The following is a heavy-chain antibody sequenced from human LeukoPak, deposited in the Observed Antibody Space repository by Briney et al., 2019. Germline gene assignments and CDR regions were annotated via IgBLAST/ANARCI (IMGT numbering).Heavy chain of an antibody. D-gene: IGHD3-22*01. V-gene: IGHV5-51*01. CDR1: GYSFTSYW. Sequence: GESLKISCKGSGYSFTSYWIGWVRQMPGKGLEWMGIIYPGDSDTRYSPSFQGQVTISADKSISTAYLQWSSLKASDTAMYYCARVGCDSSAPDAFDIWGQGTMVTVSS. CDR3: ARVGCDSSAPDAFDI. CDR2: IYPGDSDT. J-gene: IGHJ3*02.